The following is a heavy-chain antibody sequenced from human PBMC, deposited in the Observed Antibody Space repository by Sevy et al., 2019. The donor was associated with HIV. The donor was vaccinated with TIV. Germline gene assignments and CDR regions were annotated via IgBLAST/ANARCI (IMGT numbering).Heavy chain of an antibody. D-gene: IGHD3-10*01. CDR2: ISGSGGST. J-gene: IGHJ4*02. Sequence: GGSLRLSCAASGFTFSSYAMSWVRQAPGKGLEWVSAISGSGGSTYYADSVKGRFTISGDNSKNTLYPQMNSLRAEDKAVYYCAKAPNGYYGSGREGYYFDYWGQGTLVTVSS. V-gene: IGHV3-23*01. CDR1: GFTFSSYA. CDR3: AKAPNGYYGSGREGYYFDY.